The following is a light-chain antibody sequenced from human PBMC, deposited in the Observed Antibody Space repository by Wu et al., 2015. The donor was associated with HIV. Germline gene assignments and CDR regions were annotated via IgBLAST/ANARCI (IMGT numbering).Light chain of an antibody. V-gene: IGKV1-9*01. CDR2: AAS. Sequence: DIQLTQSPSFLSASVGDRITITCRASHDISNYLAWFQQRPGKAPKLLIYAASTLQSGVPPRFSGSGSGTEFTLTVSSLQPEDFATYYCQQLNSYPFTFGPGTKVEIK. CDR3: QQLNSYPFT. J-gene: IGKJ3*01. CDR1: HDISNY.